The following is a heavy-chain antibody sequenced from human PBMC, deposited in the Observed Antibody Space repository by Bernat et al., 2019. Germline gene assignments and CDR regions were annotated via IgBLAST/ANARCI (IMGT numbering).Heavy chain of an antibody. CDR1: GYTFTGYY. D-gene: IGHD4-17*01. V-gene: IGHV1-2*04. CDR2: INPNSGGT. J-gene: IGHJ6*02. Sequence: QVQLVQSGAEVKKPGASVKVSCKASGYTFTGYYMHWVRQAPGQGLEWMGWINPNSGGTNYAQKFKGWVTMTRETSISTAYMELSRLRPDETAVYYCARGDRGGDDGDLYYYYYGMDVWGQGTTVTVSS. CDR3: ARGDRGGDDGDLYYYYYGMDV.